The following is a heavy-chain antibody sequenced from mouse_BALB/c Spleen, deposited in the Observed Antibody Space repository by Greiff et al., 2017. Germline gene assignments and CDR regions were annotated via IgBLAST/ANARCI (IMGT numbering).Heavy chain of an antibody. D-gene: IGHD1-1*01. CDR2: IYPGSGST. J-gene: IGHJ1*01. Sequence: LQQPGSELVRPGASVKLSCKASGYTFTSYWMHWVEQRPGQGLEWIGNIYPGSGSTNYDEKFKSKATLTVDTSSSTAYMQLSSLTSEDSAVYYCTRLYYYGSSYWYFDVWGAGTTVTVSS. CDR1: GYTFTSYW. CDR3: TRLYYYGSSYWYFDV. V-gene: IGHV1S22*01.